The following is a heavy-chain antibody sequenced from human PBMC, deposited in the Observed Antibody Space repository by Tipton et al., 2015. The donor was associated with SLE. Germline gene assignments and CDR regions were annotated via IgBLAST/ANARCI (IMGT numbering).Heavy chain of an antibody. J-gene: IGHJ2*01. CDR3: ARQWEYPGYFDL. D-gene: IGHD1-26*01. Sequence: TLSLTCTVSGGSISSHYWSWIRQPPGKGLEWIGYIYYSGSTNYNPSLKSRVTISVDTSKNQFSLKLSSVTAADTAMHYCARQWEYPGYFDLWGRGTLVTVSS. CDR2: IYYSGST. CDR1: GGSISSHY. V-gene: IGHV4-59*08.